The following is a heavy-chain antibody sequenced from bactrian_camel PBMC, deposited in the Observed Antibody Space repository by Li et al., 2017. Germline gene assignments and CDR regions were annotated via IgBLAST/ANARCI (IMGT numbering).Heavy chain of an antibody. CDR2: INSGGDMT. CDR3: AALRSCSISTVQYVTS. J-gene: IGHJ6*01. CDR1: GFTFSNYA. D-gene: IGHD4*01. Sequence: VQLVESGGGLVQPGGSLRLSCAASGFTFSNYAMIWVRQAPGKGLEWVSHINSGGDMTYYTDSVKGRFTISRDNNKNTLYLQMNSLKPEDTAMYYCAALRSCSISTVQYVTSWGQGTQVTVS. V-gene: IGHV3S31*01.